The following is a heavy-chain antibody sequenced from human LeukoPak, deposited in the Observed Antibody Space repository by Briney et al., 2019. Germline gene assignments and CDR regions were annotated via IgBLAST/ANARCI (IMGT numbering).Heavy chain of an antibody. V-gene: IGHV4-30-4*01. J-gene: IGHJ4*02. D-gene: IGHD5-12*01. CDR2: IYFSGST. Sequence: SQTLSLTCTVSGISIRNGNYYWSWIRQPPGKGLEWIGNIYFSGSTDFNPSLRSRVSMSVDMSKNQFSLNLNSVTAADTAGYYCARDRNSGYEFDYWGQGTLVTVSS. CDR1: GISIRNGNYY. CDR3: ARDRNSGYEFDY.